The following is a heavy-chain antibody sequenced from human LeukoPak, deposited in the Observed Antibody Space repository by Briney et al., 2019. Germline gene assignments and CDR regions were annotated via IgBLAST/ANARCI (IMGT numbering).Heavy chain of an antibody. D-gene: IGHD6-13*01. CDR3: ARRFSGSEGGIAAAGTYVDY. CDR2: IYYSGST. CDR1: GGSISSYY. J-gene: IGHJ4*02. Sequence: SETLSLTCTVSGGSISSYYWSWIRQPPGKGLEWIGYIYYSGSTNYNPSLKSRVTISVDTSKNQFSLKLSSVTAADTAVYYCARRFSGSEGGIAAAGTYVDYWGQGTLVTVSS. V-gene: IGHV4-59*08.